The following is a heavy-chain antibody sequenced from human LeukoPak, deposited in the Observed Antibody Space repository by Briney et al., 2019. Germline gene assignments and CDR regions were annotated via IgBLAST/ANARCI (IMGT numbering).Heavy chain of an antibody. D-gene: IGHD3-3*01. CDR2: ISGSGGST. CDR3: LSEYYDFWSGSN. Sequence: PGGSLRLSCAASGFTFSSYAMSWVRQAPGKGLEWVSAISGSGGSTYYADSVKGRFTISRDNAKNSLYLQMNSLRAEDTALYYCLSEYYDFWSGSNWGQGTLVTVSS. J-gene: IGHJ4*02. V-gene: IGHV3-23*01. CDR1: GFTFSSYA.